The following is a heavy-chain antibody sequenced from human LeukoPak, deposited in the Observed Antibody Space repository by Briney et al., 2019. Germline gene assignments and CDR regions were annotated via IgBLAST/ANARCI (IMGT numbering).Heavy chain of an antibody. CDR2: ISAYNGNT. J-gene: IGHJ6*02. Sequence: GASVKLSCKASGYTFTSYYMHWVRQAPGQGLEWMRWISAYNGNTNYAQKLQGRVTMTTDTSTSTAYMELRSLRSDDTAVYYCARAGRYCSSTSCYTKYYYYGMDVWGQGTTVTVSS. D-gene: IGHD2-2*02. V-gene: IGHV1-18*04. CDR1: GYTFTSYY. CDR3: ARAGRYCSSTSCYTKYYYYGMDV.